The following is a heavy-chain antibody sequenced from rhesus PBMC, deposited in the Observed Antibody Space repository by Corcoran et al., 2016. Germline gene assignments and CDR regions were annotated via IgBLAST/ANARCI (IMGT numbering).Heavy chain of an antibody. CDR2: INGYSGST. V-gene: IGHV4-80*01. CDR3: TSPVRYRFDV. J-gene: IGHJ5-1*01. D-gene: IGHD3-9*01. CDR1: GGSFRSYW. Sequence: QVQLQESGPGLVKPSETLSLTCAVSGGSFRSYWWTWIRQPPGKGLEWIGEINGYSGSTNDNPALQRQGTISMDVSKNQFSVRWTSVTAADTAVYYCTSPVRYRFDVWGPGVLVSVSS.